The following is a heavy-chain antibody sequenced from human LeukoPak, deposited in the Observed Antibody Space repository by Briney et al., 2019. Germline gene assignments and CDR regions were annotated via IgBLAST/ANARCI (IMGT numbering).Heavy chain of an antibody. CDR2: IYYSGST. Sequence: SETLSLTCTVSGGSISSYYWSWIRQPPGKGLEWIGYIYYSGSTNYNPSLKSRVTISVDTSKNQFSLKLSSVTAADTAVYYCARGWYYYDSSGYPSVLLGGMDVWGQGTTVTVSS. CDR1: GGSISSYY. CDR3: ARGWYYYDSSGYPSVLLGGMDV. D-gene: IGHD3-22*01. V-gene: IGHV4-59*01. J-gene: IGHJ6*02.